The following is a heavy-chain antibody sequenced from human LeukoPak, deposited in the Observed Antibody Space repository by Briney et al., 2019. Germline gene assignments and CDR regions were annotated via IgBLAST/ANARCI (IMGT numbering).Heavy chain of an antibody. CDR1: GFTFSSYG. J-gene: IGHJ4*02. D-gene: IGHD3-22*01. CDR2: IWYDGSNK. Sequence: PGRSLRLSCAASGFTFSSYGMHWVRQAPGKGLEWVAVIWYDGSNKYYADSVKGRLTISRDSSKNTLYLEMNSLRAEDTAIYYCAKDRAYYYDSSGRHGFDSWGQGTLVTVSS. CDR3: AKDRAYYYDSSGRHGFDS. V-gene: IGHV3-33*06.